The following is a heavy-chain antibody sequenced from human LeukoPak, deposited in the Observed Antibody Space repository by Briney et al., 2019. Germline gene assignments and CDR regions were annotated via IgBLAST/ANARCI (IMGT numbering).Heavy chain of an antibody. Sequence: SETLSLTCTVSGGSISSSSYYWGWIRQPPGKGLEWIGSTYYSGSTYYNPSLKSRVTISVDTSKNQFSLKLSSVTAADTAVYYCASGVEMAYYYYYYGMDVWGQGTTVTVSS. CDR1: GGSISSSSYY. V-gene: IGHV4-39*01. CDR3: ASGVEMAYYYYYYGMDV. CDR2: TYYSGST. J-gene: IGHJ6*02. D-gene: IGHD5-12*01.